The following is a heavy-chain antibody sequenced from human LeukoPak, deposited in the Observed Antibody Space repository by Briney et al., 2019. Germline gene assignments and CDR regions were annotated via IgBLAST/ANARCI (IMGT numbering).Heavy chain of an antibody. CDR2: ISSSGSTI. J-gene: IGHJ4*02. CDR1: GFTFSSYE. D-gene: IGHD5-24*01. Sequence: GGSLRLPCAASGFTFSSYEVNWVRQSPGKGLEWVSYISSSGSTIYYADSVQGRFTISRDNAKNSLYLQMNSLRAEDTAVYYCARDRRRWLQLAGYFDYWGQGTLVTVSS. V-gene: IGHV3-48*03. CDR3: ARDRRRWLQLAGYFDY.